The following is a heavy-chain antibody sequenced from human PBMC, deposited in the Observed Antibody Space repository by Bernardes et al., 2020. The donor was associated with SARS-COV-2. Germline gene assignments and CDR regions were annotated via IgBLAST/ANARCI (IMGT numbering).Heavy chain of an antibody. Sequence: ASVKVSCKVSGYTLTELSVHWVRQAPGKGLEWVGGFDAEDGETIYAQKFQGRVTMTEDTSTDTAYMELRRLRSEDTAVYYCATGYIWNFFLRRTTFDIWGQGTMVTVSS. CDR2: FDAEDGET. J-gene: IGHJ3*02. CDR1: GYTLTELS. CDR3: ATGYIWNFFLRRTTFDI. V-gene: IGHV1-24*01. D-gene: IGHD1-7*01.